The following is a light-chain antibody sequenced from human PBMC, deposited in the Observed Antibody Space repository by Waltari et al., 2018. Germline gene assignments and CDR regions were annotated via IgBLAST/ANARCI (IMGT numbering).Light chain of an antibody. Sequence: QSALTQPASLSGSPGQSLTISCAGTKNDIGHYNFVSWFQQFPGQAPKLIVSEATKRPSGVSYRFSGSKSGNTASLTISGLQAEDEADYYCCSYAGGSRVIFGGGTKLTVL. J-gene: IGLJ2*01. CDR2: EAT. CDR1: KNDIGHYNF. CDR3: CSYAGGSRVI. V-gene: IGLV2-23*01.